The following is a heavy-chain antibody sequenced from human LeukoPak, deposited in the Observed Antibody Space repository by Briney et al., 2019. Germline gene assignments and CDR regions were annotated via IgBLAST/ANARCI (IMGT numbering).Heavy chain of an antibody. CDR1: GFTVSSNY. J-gene: IGHJ4*02. V-gene: IGHV3-53*01. D-gene: IGHD3-9*01. CDR2: IYSGGST. Sequence: GGSLRLSCAASGFTVSSNYMSWVRQAPGKGLEWVSVIYSGGSTYYADSVKGRFTISRDNSKNTLYLQMNSLRAEDTAVYYCAREGAHRIYDILTGYYDYWGQGTLVTVSS. CDR3: AREGAHRIYDILTGYYDY.